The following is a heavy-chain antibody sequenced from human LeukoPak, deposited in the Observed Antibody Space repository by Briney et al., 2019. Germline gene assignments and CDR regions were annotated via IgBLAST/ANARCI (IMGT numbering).Heavy chain of an antibody. Sequence: SVKVSCKASGGTFSSYAISWVRQAPGQGLEWMGGIIPIFGTANYAQKFQGRVTITTDESTSTAYMELSSLRSEDTAVYYCAREYSSSSDTYYFDYWGQGTLVTVSS. D-gene: IGHD6-6*01. V-gene: IGHV1-69*05. CDR2: IIPIFGTA. J-gene: IGHJ4*02. CDR1: GGTFSSYA. CDR3: AREYSSSSDTYYFDY.